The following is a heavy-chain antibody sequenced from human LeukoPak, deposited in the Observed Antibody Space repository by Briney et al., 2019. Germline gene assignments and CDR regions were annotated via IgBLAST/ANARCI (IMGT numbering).Heavy chain of an antibody. V-gene: IGHV1-69*13. CDR2: IIPIFGTA. Sequence: GASVKVSCKASGGTFSSYAISWVRQAPGQGLEWMGGIIPIFGTANYAQKFQGRVTITADESTSTAYMELSSLRSEDTAVYYCARDPVDTAMVRALYYGMDVWGQGTTVTVSS. CDR1: GGTFSSYA. CDR3: ARDPVDTAMVRALYYGMDV. J-gene: IGHJ6*02. D-gene: IGHD5-18*01.